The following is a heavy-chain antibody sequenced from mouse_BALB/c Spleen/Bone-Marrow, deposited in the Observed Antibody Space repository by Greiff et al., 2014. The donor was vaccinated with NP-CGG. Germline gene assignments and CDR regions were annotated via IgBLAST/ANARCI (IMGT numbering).Heavy chain of an antibody. CDR2: IYPGDGDT. V-gene: IGHV1-80*01. CDR3: ARGDAMDY. CDR1: GYAFSSYC. J-gene: IGHJ4*01. Sequence: SGAELVRPGSSVKISCKASGYAFSSYCMHWVKQRPGQGLEWIGQIYPGDGDTNYNGKFKGKATLTADKSSSTAYMQLSSVTSEDSAGYFCARGDAMDYWGQGTSVTVSS.